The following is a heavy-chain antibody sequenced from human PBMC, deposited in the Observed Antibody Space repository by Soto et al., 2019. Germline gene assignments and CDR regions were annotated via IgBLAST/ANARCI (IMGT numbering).Heavy chain of an antibody. V-gene: IGHV1-69*08. CDR1: GGTFSSYT. D-gene: IGHD3-22*01. CDR2: IIPILGIA. Sequence: QVQLVQSGAEVKKPGSSVKVSCKASGGTFSSYTISWVRQAPGQGLEWMGRIIPILGIANYAQKFQGRVTITADKSTSTAYMELSSLRSEDTAVYYCAREGYYYDSSGAAGNAFDIWGPGTMVTVSS. J-gene: IGHJ3*02. CDR3: AREGYYYDSSGAAGNAFDI.